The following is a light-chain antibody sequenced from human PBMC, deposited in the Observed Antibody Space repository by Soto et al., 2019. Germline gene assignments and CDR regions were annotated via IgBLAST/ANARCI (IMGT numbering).Light chain of an antibody. CDR3: SSYTTSSSYV. CDR2: DVT. CDR1: SSDVGGYIY. J-gene: IGLJ1*01. Sequence: QCALTQPASVSGSPGQSITISCTGTSSDVGGYIYVSWYQQHPGKAPKLMIYDVTSRPSWVSYRFSGSKSGNTASLTISGLQAEDEADYYCSSYTTSSSYVFGTGTKVTVL. V-gene: IGLV2-14*01.